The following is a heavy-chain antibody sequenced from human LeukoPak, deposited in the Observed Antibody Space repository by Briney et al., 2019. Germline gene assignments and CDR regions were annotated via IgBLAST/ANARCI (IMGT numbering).Heavy chain of an antibody. J-gene: IGHJ4*02. Sequence: GGSLRLSCAASGFTFSSYAMSWVRQAPGKGLEWVSAISGSGGSTYYADSVKGRFTISRDNAKNSLYLQMNSLRAEDTAVYYCARDRVIVASERFDYWGQGTLVTVSS. V-gene: IGHV3-23*01. CDR1: GFTFSSYA. CDR3: ARDRVIVASERFDY. CDR2: ISGSGGST. D-gene: IGHD5-12*01.